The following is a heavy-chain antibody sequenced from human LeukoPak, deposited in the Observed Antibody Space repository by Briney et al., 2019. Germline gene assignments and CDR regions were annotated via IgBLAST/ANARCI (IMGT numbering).Heavy chain of an antibody. J-gene: IGHJ3*02. CDR3: ARDLREHGVFDI. CDR1: GFTVSSNY. D-gene: IGHD1-26*01. V-gene: IGHV3-53*01. Sequence: GGSLRLSCAASGFTVSSNYMSWVRQAPGKGLEWVSEIYSDGSTYYAASVKGRFSISRDSSKNTVFLQMSSLRAEDTAIHYCARDLREHGVFDIWGQGTMVTVSS. CDR2: IYSDGST.